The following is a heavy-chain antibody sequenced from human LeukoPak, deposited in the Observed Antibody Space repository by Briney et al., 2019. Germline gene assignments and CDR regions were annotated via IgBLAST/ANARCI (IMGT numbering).Heavy chain of an antibody. J-gene: IGHJ6*02. CDR3: ARDGGSSWYVLIYYGMDV. V-gene: IGHV3-21*01. Sequence: GGSLRLSCAASGFTFSSYSMNWVRQAPGKGLEWVSSISSSSSYTYYADSVKGRFTISRDNAKNSLYLQMNSLRAEDTAVYYCARDGGSSWYVLIYYGMDVWGQGTTVTVSS. CDR1: GFTFSSYS. CDR2: ISSSSSYT. D-gene: IGHD6-13*01.